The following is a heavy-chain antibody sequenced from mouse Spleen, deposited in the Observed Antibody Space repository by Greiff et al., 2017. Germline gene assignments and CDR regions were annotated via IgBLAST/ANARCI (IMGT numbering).Heavy chain of an antibody. J-gene: IGHJ1*03. CDR2: INPNNGGT. CDR1: GYTFTDYN. Sequence: EVQVVESGPELVKPGASVKMSCKASGYTFTDYNMHWVKQSHGKSLEWIGYINPNNGGTSYNQKFKGKATLTVNKSSSTAYMELRSLTSEDSAVYYCARARSYWYFDVWGTGTTVTVSS. V-gene: IGHV1-22*01. CDR3: ARARSYWYFDV.